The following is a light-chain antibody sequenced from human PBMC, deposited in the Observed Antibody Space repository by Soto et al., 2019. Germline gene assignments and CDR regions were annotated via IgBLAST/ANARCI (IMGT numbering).Light chain of an antibody. J-gene: IGKJ2*01. CDR2: AAS. CDR3: QQYSHSPRT. CDR1: QSVSSN. V-gene: IGKV3-20*01. Sequence: IVLTQAPGTLSLSPGERATLSCRASQSVSSNLAWYQQKPGQAPRLLLYAASRRATGIPDRFSGGGSGTDFTLTISRLEPEDFAVYFCQQYSHSPRTFGQGTKVDI.